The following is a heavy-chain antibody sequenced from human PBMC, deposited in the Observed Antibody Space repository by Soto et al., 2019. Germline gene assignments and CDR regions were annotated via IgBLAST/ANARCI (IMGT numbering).Heavy chain of an antibody. CDR1: GDSISSGSY. V-gene: IGHV4-38-2*02. CDR2: IYHGRTT. J-gene: IGHJ4*03. D-gene: IGHD6-19*01. Sequence: WETLSLTCTVSGDSISSGSYWGWIRQPPGEGLEWIASIYHGRTTFYNPTLKSRISISVDTSKNQFSLRLTSVTAADTATYYCARVHVMVVAGSTFDYWDPGTLVTVSS. CDR3: ARVHVMVVAGSTFDY.